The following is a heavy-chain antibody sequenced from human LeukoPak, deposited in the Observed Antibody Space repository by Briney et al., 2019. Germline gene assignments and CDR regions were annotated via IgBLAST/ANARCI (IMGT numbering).Heavy chain of an antibody. V-gene: IGHV1-69*05. D-gene: IGHD6-19*01. CDR2: IIPIFGTA. J-gene: IGHJ3*02. CDR1: GGTFSSYA. CDR3: ATDRVCSSGWYAKRKTRPFDI. Sequence: SVKVSCKASGGTFSSYAISWVRQAPGQGLEWMGGIIPIFGTANYAQKFQGRVTITTDESTSTAYMELSSLRSEDTAVYYCATDRVCSSGWYAKRKTRPFDIWGQGTMVTVSS.